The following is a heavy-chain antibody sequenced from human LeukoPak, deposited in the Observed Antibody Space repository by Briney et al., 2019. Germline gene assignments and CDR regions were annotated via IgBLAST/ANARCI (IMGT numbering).Heavy chain of an antibody. CDR1: GGSVSSGSYY. Sequence: SETLSLTCTVSGGSVSSGSYYWSWIRQPPGKGLEWIGYIYYSGSTNYNPSLKSRVTISVDTSKNQFSLKLSSVTAADTAVYYCARGGLVIAVAGTSSDYFDYWGQGTLVTVSS. V-gene: IGHV4-61*01. CDR3: ARGGLVIAVAGTSSDYFDY. CDR2: IYYSGST. J-gene: IGHJ4*02. D-gene: IGHD6-19*01.